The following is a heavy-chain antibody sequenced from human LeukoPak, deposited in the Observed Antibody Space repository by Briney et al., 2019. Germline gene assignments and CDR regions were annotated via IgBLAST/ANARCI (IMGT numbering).Heavy chain of an antibody. D-gene: IGHD4-23*01. CDR1: GGSISSGDYY. V-gene: IGHV4-30-4*01. CDR3: ARADYGGVQLWFDP. J-gene: IGHJ5*02. Sequence: SETLSLTCTVSGGSISSGDYYWSWIRQPPGKGLEWIGYIYYSGSTYYNPSLKSRVTISVDTSKNQFSLKLSSVTAADTAVYYCARADYGGVQLWFDPWGQGTLVTVSS. CDR2: IYYSGST.